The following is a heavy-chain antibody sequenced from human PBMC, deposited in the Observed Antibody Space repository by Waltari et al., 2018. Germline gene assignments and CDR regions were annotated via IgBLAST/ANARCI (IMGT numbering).Heavy chain of an antibody. D-gene: IGHD7-27*01. CDR2: ITSQNDGVTT. J-gene: IGHJ4*01. V-gene: IGHV3-15*01. Sequence: EVQMVESGGGSVQPGDSPRLSCVASGFRFTPAWPNWVRQAPGKGSGVVGRITSQNDGVTTNFAALVRGRFSISRDDSLNMVVLKMNSLRPEDTAVYHCTTRDAPWGGWGHGTLVTVSS. CDR3: TTRDAPWGG. CDR1: GFRFTPAW.